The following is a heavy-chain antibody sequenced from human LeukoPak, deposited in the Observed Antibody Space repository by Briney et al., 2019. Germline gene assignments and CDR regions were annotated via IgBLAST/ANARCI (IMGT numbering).Heavy chain of an antibody. CDR1: GFTFTSSA. CDR3: AGPPVVVPVPSSDR. V-gene: IGHV1-58*01. Sequence: GTSVKVSCKASGFTFTSSAVQWVRQARGQRLEWIGWIVVGSGNTNYAQKFQERVTITRDMSTSTAYMELSSLRSEDTAVYYCAGPPVVVPVPSSDRWGQGTLVTVSA. CDR2: IVVGSGNT. J-gene: IGHJ5*02. D-gene: IGHD3-10*01.